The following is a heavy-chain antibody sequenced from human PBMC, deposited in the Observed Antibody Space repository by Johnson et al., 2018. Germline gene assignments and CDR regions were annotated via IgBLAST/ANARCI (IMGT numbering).Heavy chain of an antibody. CDR3: ASPHTADAAFDI. J-gene: IGHJ3*02. CDR2: ISSSSSYI. V-gene: IGHV3-21*01. CDR1: GFTFSSYS. Sequence: ASGFTFSSYSMNWVRQAPGKGLEWVSSISSSSSYIYYADSVKGRFTISRDNAKNSLYLQMNSLRAEDTAVYYCASPHTADAAFDIWGQGTMVTVSS.